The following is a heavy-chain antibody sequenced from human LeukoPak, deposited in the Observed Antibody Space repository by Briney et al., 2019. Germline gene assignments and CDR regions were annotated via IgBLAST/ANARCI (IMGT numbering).Heavy chain of an antibody. CDR1: GFTFSDHY. CDR3: TKDEAQVF. Sequence: GGSLRLSCAVSGFTFSDHYMDWVRQAPGKGPEWVGRSRNKANRYTTEYATSVIGRFTISRDVSGNSLYLQMNSLEPEDMAVYYCTKDEAQVFWGQGTLVTVSS. CDR2: SRNKANRYTT. J-gene: IGHJ4*02. V-gene: IGHV3-72*01.